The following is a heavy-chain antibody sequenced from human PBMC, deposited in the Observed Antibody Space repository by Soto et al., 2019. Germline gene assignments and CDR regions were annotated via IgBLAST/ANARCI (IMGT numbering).Heavy chain of an antibody. CDR3: AKDRDPEGELLSMDV. CDR1: GCSISSGGYS. D-gene: IGHD3-16*01. CDR2: IYYSGST. J-gene: IGHJ6*02. Sequence: TLSLTCTVSGCSISSGGYSWSWIRQHPGKGLEWIGYIYYSGSTYNNPSLKSRVTISVDTSKNQFSLKLSSVTAADTALYYCAKDRDPEGELLSMDVWGQGTTVTVS. V-gene: IGHV4-31*03.